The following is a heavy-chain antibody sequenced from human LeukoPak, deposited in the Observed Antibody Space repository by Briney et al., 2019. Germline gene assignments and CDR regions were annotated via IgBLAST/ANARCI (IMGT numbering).Heavy chain of an antibody. CDR1: GFTFSSYG. CDR3: AKSAVGATLGDY. V-gene: IGHV3-30*02. Sequence: GGSLRLSCAASGFTFSSYGMHWVRQAPGKGLEWVAFIRYDGSNKYYADSVKGRFAISRDNSRDTLYLQMISLRAEDTAVYYCAKSAVGATLGDYWGQGTPVTVSS. D-gene: IGHD1-26*01. J-gene: IGHJ4*02. CDR2: IRYDGSNK.